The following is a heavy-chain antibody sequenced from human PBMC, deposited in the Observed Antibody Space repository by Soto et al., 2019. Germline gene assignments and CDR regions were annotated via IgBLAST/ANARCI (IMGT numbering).Heavy chain of an antibody. CDR2: IRSKAYGGTT. J-gene: IGHJ6*02. Sequence: GGSLRLSCTASGFTFGDYAMSWFRQAPGKGLEWVGFIRSKAYGGTTEYAASVKGRFTISRDDSNSIAHLQMNSLKTEDTAVYYCTMGSSGWYSDGYYYGMDVWGQGTTVTVSS. V-gene: IGHV3-49*03. CDR3: TMGSSGWYSDGYYYGMDV. D-gene: IGHD6-19*01. CDR1: GFTFGDYA.